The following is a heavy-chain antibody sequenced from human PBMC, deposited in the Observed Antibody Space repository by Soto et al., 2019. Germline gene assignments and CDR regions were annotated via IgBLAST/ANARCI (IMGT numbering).Heavy chain of an antibody. CDR2: INHSGST. CDR3: ARDLYYYDSSGYYTTTNWFDP. D-gene: IGHD3-22*01. V-gene: IGHV4-34*01. CDR1: GGSFSGYY. Sequence: SETLSLTCAVYGGSFSGYYWSWIRQPPGKGLEWIGEINHSGSTNYNPSLKSRVTISVDTSKNQFSLKLSSVTAADTAVYYCARDLYYYDSSGYYTTTNWFDPWGRGTLVTVSS. J-gene: IGHJ5*02.